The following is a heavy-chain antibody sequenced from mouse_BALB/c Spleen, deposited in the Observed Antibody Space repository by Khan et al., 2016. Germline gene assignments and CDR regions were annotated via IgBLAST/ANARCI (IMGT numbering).Heavy chain of an antibody. J-gene: IGHJ3*01. CDR3: ARDDYAWFGY. CDR2: VNPDNGGT. Sequence: EVQLQESGPALVKPGASVRISCKSSGYSFTGYYMHWVKQSHGKSLEWIGRVNPDNGGTHYNQKFKDKAIITVDKSSITAYMEFRSLTSEDSAVYYWARDDYAWFGYWGQGTLVTVSA. V-gene: IGHV1-18*01. D-gene: IGHD2-4*01. CDR1: GYSFTGYY.